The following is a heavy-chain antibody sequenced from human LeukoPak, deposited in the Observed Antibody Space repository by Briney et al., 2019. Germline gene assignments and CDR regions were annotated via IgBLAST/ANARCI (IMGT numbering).Heavy chain of an antibody. J-gene: IGHJ4*02. CDR2: INPSGGST. Sequence: GASVKVSCKTSGYTFTNYYMHWVRQAPGQGLEWMGIINPSGGSTSYARKFQGRVTMTRDTSTSTVYMELSSLRSEDTAVYYCARDHYDYIWGSYRYTGVLVYWGQGTPVTVSS. V-gene: IGHV1-46*01. D-gene: IGHD3-16*02. CDR1: GYTFTNYY. CDR3: ARDHYDYIWGSYRYTGVLVY.